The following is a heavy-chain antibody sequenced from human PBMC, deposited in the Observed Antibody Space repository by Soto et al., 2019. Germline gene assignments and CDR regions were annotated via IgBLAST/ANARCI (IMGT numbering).Heavy chain of an antibody. V-gene: IGHV1-69*13. Sequence: GASVKVSCKASGGTFSSYAISWVRQAPGQGLEWMGGIIPIFGTANYAQKFQGRVTITADESTSTAYMELSSLRSEDTAVYYFVCGRSLGTAMVHYWGQAPLVTVSS. CDR2: IIPIFGTA. D-gene: IGHD5-18*01. CDR3: VCGRSLGTAMVHY. CDR1: GGTFSSYA. J-gene: IGHJ4*02.